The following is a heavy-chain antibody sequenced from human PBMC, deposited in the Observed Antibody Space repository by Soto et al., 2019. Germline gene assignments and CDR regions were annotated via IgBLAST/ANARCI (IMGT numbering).Heavy chain of an antibody. J-gene: IGHJ4*02. CDR2: ISWNSGSI. CDR3: AKDKEYTYGPFEY. Sequence: GGSLRLSCAASGFTFDNYAMHWVRQAPGKGLEWVSGISWNSGSIGYADSVKGRFTISRDNAKSSLYLQMNSLRAEDTALYYCAKDKEYTYGPFEYWGQGTLVTVSS. CDR1: GFTFDNYA. V-gene: IGHV3-9*01. D-gene: IGHD5-18*01.